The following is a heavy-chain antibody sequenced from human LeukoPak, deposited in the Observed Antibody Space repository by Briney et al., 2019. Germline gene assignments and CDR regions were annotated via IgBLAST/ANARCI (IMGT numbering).Heavy chain of an antibody. J-gene: IGHJ4*02. CDR2: RNYSAST. D-gene: IGHD6-13*01. V-gene: IGHV4-39*01. CDR1: VDSINISDYY. CDR3: ARRGTIDSGRSWN. Sequence: PSETLSLTCTVSVDSINISDYYWGRIRQPPGKGLDWIGSRNYSASTYYNPSIKSRVTISVDASKNQFPLKVTSVAAADAAVYYCARRGTIDSGRSWNWGQGTLVTVSS.